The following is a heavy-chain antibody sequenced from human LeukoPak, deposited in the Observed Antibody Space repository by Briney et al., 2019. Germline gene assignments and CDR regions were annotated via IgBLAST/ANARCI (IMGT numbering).Heavy chain of an antibody. CDR2: ISSSGSTI. Sequence: GGSLRLSCAASGFTFSSSKMNWVRQAPGKGREWVSYISSSGSTIYYADSVRGRFTISRDNAKNSLFLQMNSLRAEDTAFYYCAKLLRDVTIYDFWGHGALVTVSS. J-gene: IGHJ4*01. CDR1: GFTFSSSK. V-gene: IGHV3-48*03. D-gene: IGHD5-24*01. CDR3: AKLLRDVTIYDF.